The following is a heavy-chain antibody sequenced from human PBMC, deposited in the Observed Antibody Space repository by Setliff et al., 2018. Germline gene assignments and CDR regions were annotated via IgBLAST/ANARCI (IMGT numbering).Heavy chain of an antibody. V-gene: IGHV3-7*01. D-gene: IGHD4-17*01. CDR2: IKQDGSDK. CDR1: GFIFSTYW. J-gene: IGHJ4*02. Sequence: PGGSLRLSCAASGFIFSTYWMSWVRQAPGKGLEWVANIKQDGSDKYYVDSVKGRFTISRDNAKNSLYLPMNSLRAEDTAVYYCARLRKDYGDYYYFDNWGQGTLVTVSS. CDR3: ARLRKDYGDYYYFDN.